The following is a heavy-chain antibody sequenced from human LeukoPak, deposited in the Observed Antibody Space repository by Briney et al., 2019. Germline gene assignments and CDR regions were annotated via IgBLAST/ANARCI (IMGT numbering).Heavy chain of an antibody. Sequence: SETLSLTCTVSGGSISSSSSYWGWIRQPPGKGLEWIGSIYYSGSTNYNPSLKSRVTISVDTSKNQFSLKLSSVTAADTAVYYCARRRRKQLVRAYYYYYMDVWGKGTTVTISS. CDR2: IYYSGST. CDR3: ARRRRKQLVRAYYYYYMDV. D-gene: IGHD6-13*01. V-gene: IGHV4-39*07. CDR1: GGSISSSSSY. J-gene: IGHJ6*03.